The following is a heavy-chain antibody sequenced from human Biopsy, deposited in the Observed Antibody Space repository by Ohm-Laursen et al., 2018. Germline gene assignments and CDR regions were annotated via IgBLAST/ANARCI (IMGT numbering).Heavy chain of an antibody. V-gene: IGHV3-7*01. CDR1: GFVFSSHW. Sequence: LRLSCTASGFVFSSHWMSWVRQAPGKGLEWVADIKRDGSEEFYVDSVKGRFAISRDNARDLVFLQMNNVRAEDTGVYYCAREIEGYYRPSDYWGQGTLVTVSS. CDR2: IKRDGSEE. CDR3: AREIEGYYRPSDY. J-gene: IGHJ4*02. D-gene: IGHD1-26*01.